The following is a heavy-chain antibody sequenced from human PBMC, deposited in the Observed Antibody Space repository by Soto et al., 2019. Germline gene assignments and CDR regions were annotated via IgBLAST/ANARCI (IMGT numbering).Heavy chain of an antibody. V-gene: IGHV1-69*02. J-gene: IGHJ6*03. Sequence: QVQLVQSGAEVQKPGSSVKVSCKASGGTFSSYTISWVRQAPGQGLEWMGRIIPILGIANYAQKFQGRVTITEDKSTSTGYMELSSLRSEDTAVYYCARGVGGYAFYYYYMDVWGKGTTVTVSS. CDR2: IIPILGIA. CDR1: GGTFSSYT. CDR3: ARGVGGYAFYYYYMDV. D-gene: IGHD5-12*01.